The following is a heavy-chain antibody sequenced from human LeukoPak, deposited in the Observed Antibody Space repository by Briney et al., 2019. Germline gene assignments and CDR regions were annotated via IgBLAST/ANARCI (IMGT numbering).Heavy chain of an antibody. Sequence: SETLSLTCTVSGGSISSGGYYWSWIRQHPGKGLEGIGYVYYSGSTYYHPSLKSRVTISVDPSENQFSLKLSSVTAADTAVYYCARDSHGYSSSSHLGYWGQGTLVTVSS. CDR3: ARDSHGYSSSSHLGY. CDR1: GGSISSGGYY. V-gene: IGHV4-31*03. CDR2: VYYSGST. D-gene: IGHD6-6*01. J-gene: IGHJ4*02.